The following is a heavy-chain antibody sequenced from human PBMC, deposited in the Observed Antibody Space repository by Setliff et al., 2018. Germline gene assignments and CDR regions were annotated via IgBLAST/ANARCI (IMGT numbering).Heavy chain of an antibody. D-gene: IGHD3-9*01. CDR2: INPNSGGT. Sequence: ASVKVSCKASGYTFTGYYMHWVRQAPGQGLEWMGWINPNSGGTNYAQKFQGRVTMTRDTSISTAYMELSRLRSDDTAVYYCVRQDILTGYYAFDYWGQGTLVTVS. J-gene: IGHJ4*02. V-gene: IGHV1-2*02. CDR1: GYTFTGYY. CDR3: VRQDILTGYYAFDY.